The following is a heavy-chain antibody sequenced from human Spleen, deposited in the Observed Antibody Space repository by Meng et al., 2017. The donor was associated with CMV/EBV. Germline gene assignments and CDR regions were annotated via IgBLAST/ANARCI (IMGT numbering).Heavy chain of an antibody. CDR1: GFTFSNAW. CDR2: ISADATRI. J-gene: IGHJ5*02. D-gene: IGHD4/OR15-4a*01. Sequence: GGSLRLSCAASGFTFSNAWMSWVRQAPGKGLEWVSSISADATRIFYADSVRGRFTISRDNAKNSLYLQMNSLRGEDTAVYHCATHQVLAFDPWGQGTLVTVSS. CDR3: ATHQVLAFDP. V-gene: IGHV3-21*01.